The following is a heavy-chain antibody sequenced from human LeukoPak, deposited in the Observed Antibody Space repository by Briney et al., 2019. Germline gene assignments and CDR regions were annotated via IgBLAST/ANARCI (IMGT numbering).Heavy chain of an antibody. CDR1: GGSISSYY. Sequence: NPSQTLSLTCTVSGGSISSYYSSWIRQPPGKGLEWIGYIHYSGTTNYNPSLKSRVTISLDTSRNQFSLKLRSVTTADTAVYYCARRRVYSGSGEFDFWGQGTLVTVSS. J-gene: IGHJ4*02. CDR2: IHYSGTT. V-gene: IGHV4-59*01. D-gene: IGHD5-12*01. CDR3: ARRRVYSGSGEFDF.